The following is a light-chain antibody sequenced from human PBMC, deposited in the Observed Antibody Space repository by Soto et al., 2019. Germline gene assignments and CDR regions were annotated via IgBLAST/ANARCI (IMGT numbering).Light chain of an antibody. CDR1: QSVSKY. CDR2: GAS. J-gene: IGKJ5*01. CDR3: HQRTKRFT. Sequence: EVVVRKSAATVSLSQGERATLSCRASQSVSKYLAWYQQKPGQAPRLLIYGASNRATGIPARFSGSGSGTDFTLTFSSLEPDDFPVYYCHQRTKRFTFGQGTRLEI. V-gene: IGKV3-11*01.